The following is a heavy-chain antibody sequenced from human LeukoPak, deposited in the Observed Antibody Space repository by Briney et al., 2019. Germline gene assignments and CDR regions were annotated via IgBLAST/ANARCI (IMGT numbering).Heavy chain of an antibody. CDR3: ARGYYGLNYFDY. V-gene: IGHV3-53*01. CDR1: AFTFSNYA. Sequence: GGSLRLSCAASAFTFSNYAMSWVRQAPGKGLEWVSAIYSGGDTYYADSVKGRFTISRDNSKNTLYLQMNSLRAEDTAMYYCARGYYGLNYFDYWGQGTLVTVSS. D-gene: IGHD3-16*01. CDR2: IYSGGDT. J-gene: IGHJ4*02.